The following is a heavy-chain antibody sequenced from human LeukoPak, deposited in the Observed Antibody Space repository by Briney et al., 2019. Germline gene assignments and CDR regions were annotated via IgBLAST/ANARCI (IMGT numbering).Heavy chain of an antibody. CDR2: IYYSGST. Sequence: SETLSLTCTVSGGSISSYYWSWIRQPPGKGLEWIGYIYYSGSTNYNPSLKSRATISIDTSKNQFSLELRSVTAADTAVYFCARSLRLYYYYYYLDVWGKGTTVSVSS. J-gene: IGHJ6*03. V-gene: IGHV4-59*12. D-gene: IGHD3-16*01. CDR3: ARSLRLYYYYYYLDV. CDR1: GGSISSYY.